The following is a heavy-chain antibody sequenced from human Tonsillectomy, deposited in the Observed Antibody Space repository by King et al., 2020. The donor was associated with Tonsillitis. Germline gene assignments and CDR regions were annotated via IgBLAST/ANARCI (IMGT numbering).Heavy chain of an antibody. CDR3: ARGHDFWSGYYMDV. Sequence: QLQESGPGLVKPSETLSLTCTVSGGSISSYYWSWIRPPPGKGLEWIGYIYYSGSTNYNPSLKSRVTISVDTSKNQFSLKLSSVTAADTAVYYCARGHDFWSGYYMDVWGKGTTVTVSS. CDR1: GGSISSYY. CDR2: IYYSGST. D-gene: IGHD3-3*01. V-gene: IGHV4-59*01. J-gene: IGHJ6*03.